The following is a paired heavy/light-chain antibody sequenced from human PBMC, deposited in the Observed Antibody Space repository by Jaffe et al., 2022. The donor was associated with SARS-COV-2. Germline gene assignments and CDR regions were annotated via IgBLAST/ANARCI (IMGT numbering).Heavy chain of an antibody. J-gene: IGHJ3*02. Sequence: QLQLQESGPGLVKPSETLSLTCSVSGGSVSSSSYYWGWIRQSPGRGLEWIGSIHYRGSTYYNPSLKSRLTMSVDTSKNQFSLKVTSATAADTAVYYCARPQEVQGSGWGRAFHIWGQGTMVTVS. CDR1: GGSVSSSSYY. CDR3: ARPQEVQGSGWGRAFHI. D-gene: IGHD6-19*01. CDR2: IHYRGST. V-gene: IGHV4-39*01.
Light chain of an antibody. CDR2: GAS. CDR1: QIVGSSY. V-gene: IGKV3-20*01. CDR3: QQYATAPFT. Sequence: EIVLTQSPGTLSLSPGERATLSCRASQIVGSSYLAWYQQKPGQAPRLLIYGASSRATGIPDRFSGSGSGTDFTLTISRLEPEDFAVYYCQQYATAPFTFGPGTKVDIK. J-gene: IGKJ3*01.